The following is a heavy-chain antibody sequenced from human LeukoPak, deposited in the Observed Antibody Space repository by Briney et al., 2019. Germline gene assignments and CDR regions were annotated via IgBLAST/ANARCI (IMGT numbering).Heavy chain of an antibody. CDR1: GFTFSDYY. CDR2: ISSSSTST. Sequence: GGSLRLSCAASGFTFSDYYMNWIRQAPGKGLEWVSKISSSSTSTTYADSVKGRFTISRDNAKNRLHLQMNSLRAEDTAVYYCAADRGRGGGLELDYWGQGTLVTVSS. CDR3: AADRGRGGGLELDY. D-gene: IGHD1-7*01. V-gene: IGHV3-11*05. J-gene: IGHJ4*02.